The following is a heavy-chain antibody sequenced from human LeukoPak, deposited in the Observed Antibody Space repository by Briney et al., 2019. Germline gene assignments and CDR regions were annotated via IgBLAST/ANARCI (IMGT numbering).Heavy chain of an antibody. Sequence: ASVKVSCKASGGTFSSYAISWVRQAPGQGLEWMGGIIPIFGTANYAQKFQGRVTITRDTSASTAYMELSSLRSEDMAVYYCAREHPHYDSSGYYFRSMYYFDYWGQGTLATVSS. CDR3: AREHPHYDSSGYYFRSMYYFDY. V-gene: IGHV1-69*05. D-gene: IGHD3-22*01. CDR1: GGTFSSYA. J-gene: IGHJ4*02. CDR2: IIPIFGTA.